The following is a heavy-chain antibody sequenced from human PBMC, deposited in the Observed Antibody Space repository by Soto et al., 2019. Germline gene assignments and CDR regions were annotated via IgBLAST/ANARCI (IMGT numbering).Heavy chain of an antibody. V-gene: IGHV4-59*01. J-gene: IGHJ5*01. CDR3: ARGYNWFDS. CDR2: IYYSGST. CDR1: GDSIRSSY. Sequence: PSETLSLTCSVSGDSIRSSYWSWIRQPPGKGLEWIGYIYYSGSTNYNPSLKSRVTISVDTSKNQFSLKVSSVTAADTAVYYCARGYNWFDSWGQGTLVTVSS.